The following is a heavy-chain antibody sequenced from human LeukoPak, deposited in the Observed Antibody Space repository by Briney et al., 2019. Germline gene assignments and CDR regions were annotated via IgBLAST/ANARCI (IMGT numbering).Heavy chain of an antibody. J-gene: IGHJ4*02. Sequence: TLSLTCAVSGGSISSSNWWSWVRQAPGKGLEWVAVISYDGSNKYYADSVKGRFTISRDNSKNTLYLQMNSLRAENTAVYYCARDPAYSSSWYSRPFYFDYWGQGTLVTVSS. CDR2: ISYDGSNK. CDR3: ARDPAYSSSWYSRPFYFDY. CDR1: GGSISSSN. V-gene: IGHV3-30-3*01. D-gene: IGHD6-13*01.